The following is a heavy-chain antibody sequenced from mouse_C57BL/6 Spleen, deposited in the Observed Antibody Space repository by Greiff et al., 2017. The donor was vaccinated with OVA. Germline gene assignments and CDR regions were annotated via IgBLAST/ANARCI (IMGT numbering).Heavy chain of an antibody. Sequence: QVQLQQPGAELVRPGSSVKLSCKVSGYTFTSYWMHWVKQRPIQGLEWIGNIDPSDSETHYNQKFKDKATLTVDKSSSTAYMQLSSLTSEDSAVYYCARASYSNYGYLDVWGTGTTVTVSS. V-gene: IGHV1-52*01. D-gene: IGHD2-5*01. J-gene: IGHJ1*03. CDR1: GYTFTSYW. CDR2: IDPSDSET. CDR3: ARASYSNYGYLDV.